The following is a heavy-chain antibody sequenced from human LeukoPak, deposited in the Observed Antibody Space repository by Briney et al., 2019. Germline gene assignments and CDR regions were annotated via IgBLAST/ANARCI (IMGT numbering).Heavy chain of an antibody. V-gene: IGHV3-48*01. CDR1: GFTFSRYS. D-gene: IGHD1-14*01. J-gene: IGHJ4*02. CDR2: ISTSSSTI. CDR3: ARASAGWFRTGTYTYFDY. Sequence: GGSLRLSCAASGFTFSRYSMTWVRQAPGKGLEWVSSISTSSSTIYYADSVKGRFTFSRDNAKNSLYLQMNSLRAEDTAVYYCARASAGWFRTGTYTYFDYWGQGTLVTVSS.